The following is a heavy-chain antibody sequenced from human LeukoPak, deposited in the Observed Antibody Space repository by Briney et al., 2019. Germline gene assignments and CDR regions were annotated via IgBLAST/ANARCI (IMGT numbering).Heavy chain of an antibody. CDR3: ARGGPRDVLRFLGPSYHLDY. CDR2: IYYSGNT. V-gene: IGHV4-59*01. J-gene: IGHJ4*02. D-gene: IGHD3-3*01. CDR1: GGSISSYY. Sequence: PAETLSLTCTVSGGSISSYYWSWIRQPPGKGLEWVGYIYYSGNTNYNPSLKSRVTMSVDTSKNQFALRLSSVTAADTAVYYCARGGPRDVLRFLGPSYHLDYWGQGTLVTVSS.